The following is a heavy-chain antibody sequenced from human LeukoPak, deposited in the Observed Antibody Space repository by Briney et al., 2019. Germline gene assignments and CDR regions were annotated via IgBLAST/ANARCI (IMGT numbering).Heavy chain of an antibody. CDR2: IYYSGST. CDR3: ATSSDIAAAGEYYFDY. V-gene: IGHV4-59*01. Sequence: SETLSLTCTVSGGSISSYYWSWIRQPPGKGLEWIGYIYYSGSTNYNPSLKSRVTISVDTSKNQFSLKLSSVTAADTAVYYCATSSDIAAAGEYYFDYWGQGTLVTVSS. J-gene: IGHJ4*02. D-gene: IGHD6-13*01. CDR1: GGSISSYY.